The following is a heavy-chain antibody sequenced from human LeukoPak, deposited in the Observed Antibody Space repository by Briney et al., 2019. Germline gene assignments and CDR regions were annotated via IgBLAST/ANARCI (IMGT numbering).Heavy chain of an antibody. CDR3: VPGSGFAY. CDR1: GFTFSSYA. CDR2: IRGSGDTT. Sequence: GSLRLSCAASGFTFSSYAMNWVRQAPGKGLEWVSGIRGSGDTTYYADSVKGRRFTISRDNSKNTLYLQMNSVRAEDTAVYYCVPGSGFAYWGQGSLVTVSS. J-gene: IGHJ4*02. D-gene: IGHD6-19*01. V-gene: IGHV3-23*01.